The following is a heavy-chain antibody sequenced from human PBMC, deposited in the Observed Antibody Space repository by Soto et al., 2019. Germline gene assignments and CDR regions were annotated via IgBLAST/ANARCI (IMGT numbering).Heavy chain of an antibody. J-gene: IGHJ6*02. D-gene: IGHD4-17*01. Sequence: QVQLVQSGAEVKKPGASVKVSCKASGYTFTSYGISWVRQAPGQGLEWMGWISAYNGNTNYAQKLQGRVTMTTDTSTSTAYMELRSLRSDDTAVYYSARATSYGDYYYYGMDVWGQGTTVTVSS. CDR1: GYTFTSYG. V-gene: IGHV1-18*01. CDR2: ISAYNGNT. CDR3: ARATSYGDYYYYGMDV.